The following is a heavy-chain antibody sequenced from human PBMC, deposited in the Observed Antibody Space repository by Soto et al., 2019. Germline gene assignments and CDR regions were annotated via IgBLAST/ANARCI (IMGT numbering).Heavy chain of an antibody. CDR3: ARTGLRYFDWLLDY. D-gene: IGHD3-9*01. J-gene: IGHJ4*02. V-gene: IGHV1-69*13. CDR2: IIPIFGTA. CDR1: GGTFSSYA. Sequence: VASVKVSCKASGGTFSSYAISWVRQVPGQGLELMGGIIPIFGTANYAQKFQGRVTITADESTSTAYMELSSLRSEDTAVYYCARTGLRYFDWLLDYWAQGTLVTVSS.